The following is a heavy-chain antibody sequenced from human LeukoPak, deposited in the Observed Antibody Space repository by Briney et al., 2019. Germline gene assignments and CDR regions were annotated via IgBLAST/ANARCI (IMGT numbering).Heavy chain of an antibody. J-gene: IGHJ4*02. CDR3: ARGDSTYYFDY. V-gene: IGHV1-8*03. Sequence: ASVKVSCKASGYTFTSYDINWVRQATGQGLEWMGWMNPNSVNTGYAQKFQGRVTITRNTSISTAYMELSSLRSEDTAAYYCARGDSTYYFDYWGQGTLVTVSS. D-gene: IGHD5/OR15-5a*01. CDR2: MNPNSVNT. CDR1: GYTFTSYD.